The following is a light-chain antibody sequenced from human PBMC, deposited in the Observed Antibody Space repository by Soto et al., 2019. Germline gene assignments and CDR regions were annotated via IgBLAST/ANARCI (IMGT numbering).Light chain of an antibody. J-gene: IGKJ1*01. Sequence: EIVLTQSPASLSLSPGERATLSCRASQNISNTFLAWYQQTPGQSPRLLIYGATSRATGIPDRFSGSGSGTDFTLTVTRLEPADFAVYYCQRYGRSPTWTFGQGTRVEVK. CDR1: QNISNTF. V-gene: IGKV3-20*01. CDR3: QRYGRSPTWT. CDR2: GAT.